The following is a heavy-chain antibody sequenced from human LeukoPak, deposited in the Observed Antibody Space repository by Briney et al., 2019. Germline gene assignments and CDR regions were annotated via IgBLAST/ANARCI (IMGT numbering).Heavy chain of an antibody. CDR3: NGYCSGGSCYGGMDV. D-gene: IGHD2-15*01. CDR1: GGSFSNYY. Sequence: SETLSLTCAVYGGSFSNYYWNWIRQPPGKGLEWIGEINYSGTTNYNPSLKSRVTISVDTSKNQFSLNLSSVTAADTAVYYCNGYCSGGSCYGGMDVWGQGTTVSVSS. V-gene: IGHV4-34*01. CDR2: INYSGTT. J-gene: IGHJ6*02.